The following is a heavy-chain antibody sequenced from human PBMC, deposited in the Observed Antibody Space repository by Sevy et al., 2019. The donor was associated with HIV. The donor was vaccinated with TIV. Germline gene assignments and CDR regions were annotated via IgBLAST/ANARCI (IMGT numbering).Heavy chain of an antibody. CDR1: GFTFSSYA. CDR3: ARDRVAAAADDAFDI. CDR2: ISYDGSNK. J-gene: IGHJ3*02. D-gene: IGHD6-25*01. V-gene: IGHV3-30-3*01. Sequence: GGSLRLSCAASGFTFSSYAMHWVRQAPGKGLEWVAVISYDGSNKYYADSVKGRFTISRDNSKNTLYLQMNSLRAENTAVYYCARDRVAAAADDAFDIWGQGTMVTVSS.